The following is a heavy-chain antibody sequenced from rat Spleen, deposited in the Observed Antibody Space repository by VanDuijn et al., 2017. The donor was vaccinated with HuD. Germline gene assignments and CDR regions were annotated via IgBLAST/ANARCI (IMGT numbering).Heavy chain of an antibody. CDR1: GFTFSNYG. D-gene: IGHD1-12*02. Sequence: EVQLVESGGGLVQPGRSLKLSCAASGFTFSNYGMHWIRQAPTKGLEWVASISPSGGSTYYRDSVKGRFTIPRDNAKSTLSLQMDSLRSEDTATYYCATDYYDGTYYYGNWFAYWGQGTLVTVSS. V-gene: IGHV5-19*01. CDR2: ISPSGGST. CDR3: ATDYYDGTYYYGNWFAY. J-gene: IGHJ3*01.